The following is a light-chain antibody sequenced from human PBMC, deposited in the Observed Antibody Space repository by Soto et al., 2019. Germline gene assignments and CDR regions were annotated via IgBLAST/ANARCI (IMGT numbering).Light chain of an antibody. CDR2: DTS. V-gene: IGKV3-20*01. CDR1: QIVGNTY. Sequence: EIVLTQSPGTLSLSPGERATLSCRASQIVGNTYLGWFQQRPGQAPRLVIYDTSRRATGIPDRFSGSGSGTDFTLTISRLEPEDSAMYYCQQYGSTLPFTFGQGTKVEIK. CDR3: QQYGSTLPFT. J-gene: IGKJ2*01.